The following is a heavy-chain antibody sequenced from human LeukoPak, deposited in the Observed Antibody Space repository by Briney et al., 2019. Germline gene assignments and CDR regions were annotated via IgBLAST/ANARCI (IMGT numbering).Heavy chain of an antibody. CDR2: IYYTGST. CDR3: ARHPVGATRVYYFDY. CDR1: GGSIRSSSYY. J-gene: IGHJ4*02. V-gene: IGHV4-39*01. D-gene: IGHD1-26*01. Sequence: SETLSLTCTVSGGSIRSSSYYWGWIRQPPGKGLEWIGSIYYTGSTYYNPSLKSRVTISVDTSKNQFSLKLSSVTAADTAVYYCARHPVGATRVYYFDYWGQGTLVTVSS.